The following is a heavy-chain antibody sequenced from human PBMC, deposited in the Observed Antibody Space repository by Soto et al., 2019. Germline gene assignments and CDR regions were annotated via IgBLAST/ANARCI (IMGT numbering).Heavy chain of an antibody. CDR2: IYWNDDK. V-gene: IGHV2-5*01. CDR3: AHRRAYCSGGTCYSGQFFDY. CDR1: GFSLSTSGVG. Sequence: QITLKESGPTLVKPTQALTLTCTFSGFSLSTSGVGVGWIRQPPGKALEWISLIYWNDDKRYSPSLKGRLNITKDASKNQVVLRITNMDPADTATYYCAHRRAYCSGGTCYSGQFFDYWGQGSVVTVSS. J-gene: IGHJ4*02. D-gene: IGHD2-15*01.